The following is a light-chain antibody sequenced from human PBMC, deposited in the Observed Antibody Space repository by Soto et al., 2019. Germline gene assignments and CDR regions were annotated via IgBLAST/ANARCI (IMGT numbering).Light chain of an antibody. CDR1: SNDIGAYNF. CDR2: EVS. Sequence: QSVLTQPASVSGSPGQSITISCDGSSNDIGAYNFVSWYQHFPGKAPKLVIYEVSSRPSGVSYRFSGSKSGNTASLTISGLQAEDESHYYCSSSTSSDTRIFGGGTK. CDR3: SSSTSSDTRI. J-gene: IGLJ2*01. V-gene: IGLV2-14*01.